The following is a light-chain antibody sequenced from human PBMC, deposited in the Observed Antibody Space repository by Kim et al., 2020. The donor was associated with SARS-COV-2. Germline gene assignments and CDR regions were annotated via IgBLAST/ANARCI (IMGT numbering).Light chain of an antibody. CDR1: SSDVGGFTY. V-gene: IGLV2-8*01. Sequence: GQSVTISCTGTSSDVGGFTYVSWYQQHPGKAPKLMIYEVTKRPSGVPDRFSGSKSGNTASLTVSGLQAEDEAEYYCSSYAGSYNLVFGGGTKLTVL. CDR3: SSYAGSYNLV. CDR2: EVT. J-gene: IGLJ2*01.